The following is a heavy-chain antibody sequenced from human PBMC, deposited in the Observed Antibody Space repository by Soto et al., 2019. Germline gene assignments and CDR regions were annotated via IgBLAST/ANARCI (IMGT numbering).Heavy chain of an antibody. V-gene: IGHV4-39*01. J-gene: IGHJ4*02. D-gene: IGHD4-17*01. CDR1: GGSISSGSYY. CDR3: ARRHSDGDYPYYFDY. Sequence: SETLSLTCTVSGGSISSGSYYWGWIRQPPGKGLEWIGSIYYSGSTYYNPSLKSRVTISVDTSKNQFSLKLSSVTAADTAVYYCARRHSDGDYPYYFDYWGQGTLVTVSS. CDR2: IYYSGST.